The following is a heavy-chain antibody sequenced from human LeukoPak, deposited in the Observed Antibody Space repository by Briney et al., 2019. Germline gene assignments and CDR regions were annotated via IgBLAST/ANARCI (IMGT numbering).Heavy chain of an antibody. CDR1: GFTVSSNY. CDR3: AKGNVLLVYAVLNFDY. D-gene: IGHD2-8*01. J-gene: IGHJ4*02. Sequence: GGSLRLSCAASGFTVSSNYMSWVRQAPGKGLEWVSVIYSGGSTYYADSVKGRFTISRDNSKNTLYLQMNSLRAEDTAVYYCAKGNVLLVYAVLNFDYWGQGTLVTVSS. CDR2: IYSGGST. V-gene: IGHV3-53*01.